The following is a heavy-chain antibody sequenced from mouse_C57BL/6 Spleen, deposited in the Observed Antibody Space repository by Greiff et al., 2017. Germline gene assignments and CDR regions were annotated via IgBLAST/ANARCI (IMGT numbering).Heavy chain of an antibody. CDR3: ARERDGYYRRDYAMDY. Sequence: EVHLVESEGGLVQPGSSMKLSCTASGFTFSDYYMAWVRQVPEKGLEWVANINYDGSSTYYLDSLKSRFIISRDNAKNILYLQMSSLKSEDTATYYCARERDGYYRRDYAMDYWGQGTSVTVSS. CDR1: GFTFSDYY. CDR2: INYDGSST. D-gene: IGHD2-3*01. J-gene: IGHJ4*01. V-gene: IGHV5-16*01.